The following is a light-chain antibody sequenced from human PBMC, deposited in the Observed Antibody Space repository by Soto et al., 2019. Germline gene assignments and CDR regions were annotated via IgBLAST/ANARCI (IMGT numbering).Light chain of an antibody. Sequence: QSALTQPRSVSGSPGQSVTISCTGTSSDVGGYNSVSWYQHHPGKAPKLMNYDVTKRPSGVPDRFSGSKSGNTASLTISGLQAEDEADYYCCSYAGSYTFVFGGGTKLSVL. V-gene: IGLV2-11*01. J-gene: IGLJ2*01. CDR2: DVT. CDR1: SSDVGGYNS. CDR3: CSYAGSYTFV.